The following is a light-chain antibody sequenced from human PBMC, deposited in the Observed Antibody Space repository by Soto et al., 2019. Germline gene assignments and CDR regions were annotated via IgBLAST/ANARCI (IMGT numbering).Light chain of an antibody. V-gene: IGKV2-30*02. CDR1: QSLVHSDGNTY. CDR2: KVS. CDR3: MQGAHWPPT. J-gene: IGKJ1*01. Sequence: DVVMTQSPVSLPVTLGQPASISCRSSQSLVHSDGNTYLIWFLQRPGLSPRRLIYKVSNRDSGVPDRISGSGSGTDFTLKISRVEAEDVGVYYCMQGAHWPPTFGQGNSVEI.